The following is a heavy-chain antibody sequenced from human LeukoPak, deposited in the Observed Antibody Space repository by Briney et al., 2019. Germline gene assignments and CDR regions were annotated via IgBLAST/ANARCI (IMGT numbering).Heavy chain of an antibody. D-gene: IGHD4-17*01. CDR2: ISSSGSTI. J-gene: IGHJ4*02. Sequence: GGSLRLSCAASGFTFSDYYMSWIRQAPGKGLEWVSYISSSGSTISSADSVKGRFTISKENAKNSLYLQMNSLRAEDTAVYYCARNDQDYGDYDYWGQGTLVTVSS. V-gene: IGHV3-11*04. CDR1: GFTFSDYY. CDR3: ARNDQDYGDYDY.